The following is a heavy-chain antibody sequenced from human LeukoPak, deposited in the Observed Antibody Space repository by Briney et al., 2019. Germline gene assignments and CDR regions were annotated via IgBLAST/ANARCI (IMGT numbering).Heavy chain of an antibody. CDR2: ISGSGGST. J-gene: IGHJ4*02. Sequence: GGSLRLSCAASGFTFSSYAMSWVRQAPGKGLVWVSAISGSGGSTYYADSVKGRFTVSRDNSKNTLYLQMNSLRAEDTAVYYCAKSVVVLTGYYADYWGQGTLVTVSS. V-gene: IGHV3-23*01. D-gene: IGHD3-9*01. CDR1: GFTFSSYA. CDR3: AKSVVVLTGYYADY.